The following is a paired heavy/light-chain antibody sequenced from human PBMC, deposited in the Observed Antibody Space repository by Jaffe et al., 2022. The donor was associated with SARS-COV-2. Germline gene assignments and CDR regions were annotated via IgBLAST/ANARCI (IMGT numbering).Light chain of an antibody. CDR3: QQSYSTRYT. J-gene: IGKJ2*01. V-gene: IGKV1-39*01. CDR2: AAS. Sequence: DIQMTQSPSSLSASVGDRVTITCRASQSISSYLNWYQQKPGKAPKLLIYAASSLQSGVPSRFSGSGSGTDFTLTISSLQPEDFATYYCQQSYSTRYTFGQGTKLEIK. CDR1: QSISSY.
Heavy chain of an antibody. CDR3: ATVWFGELFFRGDAFDI. CDR1: GFTFSSYW. V-gene: IGHV3-7*03. D-gene: IGHD3-10*01. Sequence: EVQLVESGGGLVQPGGSLRLSCAASGFTFSSYWMSWVRQAPGKGLEWVANIKQDGSEKYYVDSVKGRFTISRDNAKNSLYLQMNSLRAEDTAVYYCATVWFGELFFRGDAFDIWGQGTMVTVSS. J-gene: IGHJ3*02. CDR2: IKQDGSEK.